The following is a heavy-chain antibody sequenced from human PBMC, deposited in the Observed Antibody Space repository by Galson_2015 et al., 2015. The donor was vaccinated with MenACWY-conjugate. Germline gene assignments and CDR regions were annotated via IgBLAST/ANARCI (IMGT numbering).Heavy chain of an antibody. Sequence: SETLSLTCAVFGGSFGSYYWNWVRQTPGKGLEWIGEINHSGSTRYNPSLKGRLTISLDTSKNQFSLRLNSVTAADTAVYYCARGREVSSIYYDSSGEFDHWGQGTLVTVSS. J-gene: IGHJ4*02. V-gene: IGHV4-34*01. CDR3: ARGREVSSIYYDSSGEFDH. CDR1: GGSFGSYY. CDR2: INHSGST. D-gene: IGHD3-22*01.